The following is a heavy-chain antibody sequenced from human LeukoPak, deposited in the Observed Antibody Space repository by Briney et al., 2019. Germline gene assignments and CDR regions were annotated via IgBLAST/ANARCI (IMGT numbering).Heavy chain of an antibody. D-gene: IGHD3-9*01. V-gene: IGHV3-23*01. CDR1: GFTFSSYA. J-gene: IGHJ4*01. CDR3: AKASHLTGYYLPIDY. CDR2: ISGSGGTT. Sequence: GGSLRLSCAASGFTFSSYAMTWVRQAPGKGLEWVTAISGSGGTTYNADSVKGRFTISRDNSKNTLYLQMNSLRAEDTAVYYCAKASHLTGYYLPIDYWGHGTLVTVSS.